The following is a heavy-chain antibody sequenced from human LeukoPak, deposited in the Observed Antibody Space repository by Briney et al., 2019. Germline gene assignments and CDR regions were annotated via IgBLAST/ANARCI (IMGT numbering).Heavy chain of an antibody. D-gene: IGHD3-22*01. CDR3: ARALAVYYDSSGYPGAFDI. CDR2: ITYDGSEK. CDR1: GFTFRIYN. J-gene: IGHJ3*02. Sequence: GGSLRLSCAASGFTFRIYNMHWVRQAPGKGLEWVAVITYDGSEKYYAESVKGRFTISRDNAKNSLYLQMNSLRAEDTAVYYCARALAVYYDSSGYPGAFDIWGQGTMVTVSS. V-gene: IGHV3-30*03.